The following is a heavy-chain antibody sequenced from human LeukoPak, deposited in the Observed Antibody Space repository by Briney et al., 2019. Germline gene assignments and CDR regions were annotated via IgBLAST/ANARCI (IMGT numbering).Heavy chain of an antibody. D-gene: IGHD4-17*01. J-gene: IGHJ6*02. CDR3: ARASPTTVTTYYYGMDV. CDR1: GYTFISYA. CDR2: ISINTGNP. V-gene: IGHV7-4-1*02. Sequence: GASVKVSCKASGYTFISYAMNRVRQAPGQGLEWMGWISINTGNPTYAQGFTGRFVFSLDTSVSTAYLQISSLKAEDTAVYYCARASPTTVTTYYYGMDVWGQGTTVTVSS.